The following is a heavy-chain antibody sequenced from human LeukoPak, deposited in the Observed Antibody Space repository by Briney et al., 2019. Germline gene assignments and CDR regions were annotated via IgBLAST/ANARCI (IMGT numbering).Heavy chain of an antibody. CDR3: ATQYGSGSLDY. J-gene: IGHJ4*02. D-gene: IGHD3-10*01. Sequence: GESLKISCKGSGYSFTTYWIGWVRQMPGKGLEWMGIIYPGDSDTRYSPSFQGQVTISADKSTTTAYLQWSSLKASDTAIYYCATQYGSGSLDYWGQGTLVTVSS. V-gene: IGHV5-51*01. CDR2: IYPGDSDT. CDR1: GYSFTTYW.